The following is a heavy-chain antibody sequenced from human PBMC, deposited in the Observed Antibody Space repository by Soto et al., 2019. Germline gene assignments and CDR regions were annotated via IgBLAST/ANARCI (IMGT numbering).Heavy chain of an antibody. V-gene: IGHV3-7*01. J-gene: IGHJ4*02. CDR1: GFTFSSYW. CDR2: IKQDGSEK. Sequence: PGGSLRLSCAASGFTFSSYWMSWVRQAPGKGLEWVANIKQDGSEKYYVDSVKGRFTISRDNAKNSLYLQMNSLRAEDTAVYYCARYPRGYSYGCFDYWGQGTLVTVS. CDR3: ARYPRGYSYGCFDY. D-gene: IGHD5-18*01.